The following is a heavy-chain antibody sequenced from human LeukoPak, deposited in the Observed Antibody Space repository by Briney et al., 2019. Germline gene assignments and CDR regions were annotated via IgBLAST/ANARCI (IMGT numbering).Heavy chain of an antibody. D-gene: IGHD1-26*01. CDR3: AKGGASSLPFDY. Sequence: PSETLSLTCTVSGGSISSHYWSWIRQPAGKELEWIGRVHTTGGTNYNPSLKSRLTMSVDTSKNQFSLNLTSVTAADTAVYYCAKGGASSLPFDYWGQGTLVTVSS. CDR1: GGSISSHY. CDR2: VHTTGGT. V-gene: IGHV4-4*07. J-gene: IGHJ4*02.